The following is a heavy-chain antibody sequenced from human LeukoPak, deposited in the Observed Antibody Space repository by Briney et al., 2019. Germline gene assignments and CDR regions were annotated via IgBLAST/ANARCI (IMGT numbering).Heavy chain of an antibody. V-gene: IGHV3-66*04. CDR2: IYTDGRT. CDR1: GFTVSSNY. J-gene: IGHJ4*02. D-gene: IGHD6-13*01. CDR3: ARRRAASWSFDS. Sequence: GGSLRLSCAASGFTVSSNYMGWVRQAPGKGLEWVSVIYTDGRTYSADSMKGRFTLSRDNSKNTLYLQMCSLRAEDTAVYYCARRRAASWSFDSWGQGTLVTVSS.